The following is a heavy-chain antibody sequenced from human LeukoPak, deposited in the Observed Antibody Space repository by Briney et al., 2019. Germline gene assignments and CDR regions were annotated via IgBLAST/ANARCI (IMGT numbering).Heavy chain of an antibody. D-gene: IGHD2-15*01. CDR2: IGTAGDT. J-gene: IGHJ3*02. V-gene: IGHV3-13*01. CDR1: GFTFTSYD. CDR3: TRGGRDGFDI. Sequence: GGSLRLSCAASGFTFTSYDMHGVRQATGKGLEWVSAIGTAGDTYYSGSVKGRFIISRENAKSSLYLQMNSLRVGDTALYYCTRGGRDGFDIWGQGTMVTVSS.